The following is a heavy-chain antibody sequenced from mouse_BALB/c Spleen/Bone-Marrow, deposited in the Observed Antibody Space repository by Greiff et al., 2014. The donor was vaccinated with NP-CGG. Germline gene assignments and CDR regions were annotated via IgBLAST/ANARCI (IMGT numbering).Heavy chain of an antibody. CDR1: GFNIKDTY. CDR2: IDPANVNT. CDR3: ASYVYGYYFDY. Sequence: VQLQQPGAELVKPGASVKLSCTASGFNIKDTYMHWVKQRPEQGLEWIGRIDPANVNTKYDQKFQGKATITADTSSNTAYLQLSSLTSEDTAVYYCASYVYGYYFDYWGQGTTLTVSS. D-gene: IGHD1-1*01. V-gene: IGHV14-3*02. J-gene: IGHJ2*01.